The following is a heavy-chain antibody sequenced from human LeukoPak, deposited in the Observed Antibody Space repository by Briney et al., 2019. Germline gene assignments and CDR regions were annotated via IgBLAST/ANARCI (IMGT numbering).Heavy chain of an antibody. CDR2: INPSGGST. D-gene: IGHD3-10*01. V-gene: IGHV1-46*01. CDR1: GYTFTSYY. J-gene: IGHJ6*03. CDR3: AKGPSITMIRGGQWYYYMDV. Sequence: GASVKVSCKASGYTFTSYYIHWVRQAPGQGLEWMGLINPSGGSTNYAQKSQGRVTMTRDTSTSTVYMELSSLRSEDTAVYYCAKGPSITMIRGGQWYYYMDVWGKGTTVTISS.